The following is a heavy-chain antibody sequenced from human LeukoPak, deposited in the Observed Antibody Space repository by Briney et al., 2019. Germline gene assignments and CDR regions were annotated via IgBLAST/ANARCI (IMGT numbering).Heavy chain of an antibody. V-gene: IGHV3-30*02. CDR2: IRYDGSNK. CDR1: GFTFSSYG. J-gene: IGHJ4*02. Sequence: GGSLRLSCAASGFTFSSYGMHWVRQAPGKGLEWVAFIRYDGSNKYYADSVKGRFTISRDNAKNSLYLQMSSLRAEDTAVYYCARRGSGYTEPIDYWGQGTLVTVSS. CDR3: ARRGSGYTEPIDY. D-gene: IGHD5-12*01.